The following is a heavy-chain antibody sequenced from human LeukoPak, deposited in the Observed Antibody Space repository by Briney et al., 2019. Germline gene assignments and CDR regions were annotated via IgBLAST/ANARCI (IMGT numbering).Heavy chain of an antibody. D-gene: IGHD5-24*01. CDR1: GVTFNNYA. CDR3: AKGAGYNNGDASDI. CDR2: ISGDGGRK. Sequence: GGSLRLSCAAAGVTFNNYAMHWVRRGPGRGLEWVSLISGDGGRKYYEDSMKGRFTISRDNSKTSLYLQMNSLRTEDTALYYCAKGAGYNNGDASDIWGLGTMVTVSS. V-gene: IGHV3-43*02. J-gene: IGHJ3*02.